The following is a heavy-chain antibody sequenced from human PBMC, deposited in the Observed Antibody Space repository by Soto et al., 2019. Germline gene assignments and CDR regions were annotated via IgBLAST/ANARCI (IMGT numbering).Heavy chain of an antibody. Sequence: SETLSLTCAVYGGSFSGYYWSWIRQPPGKGLEWIGEINHSGSTNYNPSLKSRVTISVDTSKNQFSLKLSSVTAADTAVYYCARGLHDYGDYTAYYYYYMDVWGKGTTVTVSS. CDR3: ARGLHDYGDYTAYYYYYMDV. J-gene: IGHJ6*03. CDR1: GGSFSGYY. V-gene: IGHV4-34*01. D-gene: IGHD4-17*01. CDR2: INHSGST.